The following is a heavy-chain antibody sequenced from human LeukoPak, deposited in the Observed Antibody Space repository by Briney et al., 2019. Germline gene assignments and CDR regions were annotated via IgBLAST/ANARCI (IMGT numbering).Heavy chain of an antibody. J-gene: IGHJ5*02. CDR2: IHPNGVNT. CDR1: GFTFSHIG. D-gene: IGHD3-22*01. V-gene: IGHV3-23*01. Sequence: GGSLRLSCEASGFTFSHIGMAWVRQAPGKGLEWVSSIHPNGVNTHYADSVRGRFTISRDNSKNTLFLQMNSLRVEDTATYYCAKALYDSPLTGDPWGQGTLVTVSS. CDR3: AKALYDSPLTGDP.